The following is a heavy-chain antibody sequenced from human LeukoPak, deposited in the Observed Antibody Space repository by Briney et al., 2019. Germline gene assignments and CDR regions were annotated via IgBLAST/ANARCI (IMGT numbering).Heavy chain of an antibody. CDR1: GFTFSIYA. J-gene: IGHJ4*02. CDR2: ISSDGRIQ. V-gene: IGHV3-30*04. CDR3: DPHDSASQF. D-gene: IGHD6-6*01. Sequence: GGSLRLSCAASGFTFSIYAMHWVRQAPGKGLEWVAFISSDGRIQYYAYSVKGRFTISRDNSKNTLFLQMNGLRDEDTAVYYCDPHDSASQFWGQGTLVTVSS.